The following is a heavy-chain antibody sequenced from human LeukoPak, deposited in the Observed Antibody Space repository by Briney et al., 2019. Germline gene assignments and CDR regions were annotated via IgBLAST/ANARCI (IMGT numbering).Heavy chain of an antibody. CDR3: GSGVEGPGDSQDYYYYYYMDV. D-gene: IGHD2-21*02. Sequence: VKPSETLSLTCTVSGGSISSSSYYSGWIRQPPGKGLEWIVSIYHSGSTYYNPSLKSRVTISVDTSKNQFSLKLSSVTAADTAVYYCGSGVEGPGDSQDYYYYYYMDVWGKGTTVTVSS. CDR1: GGSISSSSYY. V-gene: IGHV4-39*07. CDR2: IYHSGST. J-gene: IGHJ6*03.